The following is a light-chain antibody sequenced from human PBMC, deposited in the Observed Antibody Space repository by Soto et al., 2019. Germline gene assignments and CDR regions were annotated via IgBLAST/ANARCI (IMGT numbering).Light chain of an antibody. Sequence: QSVLTQPPSASGSPGQSVTISCTGTSSDVGGFNYVSWYQQHPGKAPKLMIYEVTKRPSGVPGRFSGSKSGNTASLTVSGLQAEDEADYYCSSYAGSNNPPYVFGTGTKLTVL. CDR3: SSYAGSNNPPYV. CDR2: EVT. V-gene: IGLV2-8*01. J-gene: IGLJ1*01. CDR1: SSDVGGFNY.